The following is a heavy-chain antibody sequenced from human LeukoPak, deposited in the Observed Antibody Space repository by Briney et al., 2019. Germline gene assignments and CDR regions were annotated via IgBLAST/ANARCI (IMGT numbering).Heavy chain of an antibody. V-gene: IGHV3-48*03. Sequence: GGSLRLSCAASGFTFSNYEMNWVRQAPGKGLEWVSYISGSGSTIHYADPVKGRFTISRDNAKDSLYLQMNSLRAEDTAVYYCARVRSGYSHENYFDYWGQGTLVTVSS. CDR2: ISGSGSTI. CDR3: ARVRSGYSHENYFDY. D-gene: IGHD5-18*01. J-gene: IGHJ4*02. CDR1: GFTFSNYE.